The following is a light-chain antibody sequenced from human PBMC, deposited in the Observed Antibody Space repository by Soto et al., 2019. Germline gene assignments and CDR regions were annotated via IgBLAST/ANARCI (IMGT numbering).Light chain of an antibody. Sequence: DIQMTQSPSSLSASVGDRVTITCRASQSISTSLNWYQQKAGKAPKLLIFAASRWQSGVPSRFSGSGSGTDFTLTISSLQPEDFATYYCQQSYSTPPTFGQGTKVDIK. V-gene: IGKV1-39*01. J-gene: IGKJ1*01. CDR2: AAS. CDR1: QSISTS. CDR3: QQSYSTPPT.